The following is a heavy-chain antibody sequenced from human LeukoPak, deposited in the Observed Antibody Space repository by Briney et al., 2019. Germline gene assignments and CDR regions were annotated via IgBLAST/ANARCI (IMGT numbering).Heavy chain of an antibody. J-gene: IGHJ6*02. CDR1: GFTFSSYS. Sequence: PGGSLRLSCAASGFTFSSYSMNWVRQAPGKGLEWVSSISSSSSYIYYADSVKGRFTISRDNSKNTLYLQMNSLRAEDTAVYYCARDREWSHIYYYYGMDVWGQGTTVTVSS. CDR3: ARDREWSHIYYYYGMDV. V-gene: IGHV3-21*03. D-gene: IGHD3-3*01. CDR2: ISSSSSYI.